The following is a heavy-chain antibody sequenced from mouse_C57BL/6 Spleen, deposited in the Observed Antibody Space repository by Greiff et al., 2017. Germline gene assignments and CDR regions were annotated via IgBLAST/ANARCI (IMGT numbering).Heavy chain of an antibody. V-gene: IGHV1-85*01. J-gene: IGHJ3*01. CDR3: ARESYGSSYEGVWFAY. Sequence: QVQLKESGPELVKPGASVKLSCKASGYTFTSYDINWVKQRPGQGLEWIGWIYPRDGSTKYNEKFKGKATLTVDTSSSTAYMELHSLTSEDSAVYFCARESYGSSYEGVWFAYWGQGTLVTVSA. CDR1: GYTFTSYD. D-gene: IGHD1-1*01. CDR2: IYPRDGST.